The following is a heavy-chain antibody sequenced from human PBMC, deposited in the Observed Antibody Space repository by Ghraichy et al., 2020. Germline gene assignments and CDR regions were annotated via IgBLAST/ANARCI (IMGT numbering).Heavy chain of an antibody. CDR1: GGSFSGYY. J-gene: IGHJ4*02. CDR2: INHSGST. Sequence: SETLSLTCAVYGGSFSGYYWSWIRQPPGKGLEWIGEINHSGSTNYNPSLKSRVTISVDTSKNQFSLKLSSVTAADTAVYYCAANTNWDFIARRKYDYVWGSYRDYWGQGTLVTVSS. CDR3: AANTNWDFIARRKYDYVWGSYRDY. D-gene: IGHD3-16*02. V-gene: IGHV4-34*01.